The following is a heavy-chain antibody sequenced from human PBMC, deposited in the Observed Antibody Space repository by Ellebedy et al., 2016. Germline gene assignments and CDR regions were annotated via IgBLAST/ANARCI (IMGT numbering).Heavy chain of an antibody. V-gene: IGHV3-7*02. Sequence: GESLKISCAASGFTFSSYWMSWVRQAPGKGLEWVANIKQDGSEKYYVDSVKGRFTISRDNAKNSLYLQMNSLRAEDTAVYYCARFPQAVAGTSFDYWGQGTLVTVSS. J-gene: IGHJ4*02. D-gene: IGHD6-19*01. CDR2: IKQDGSEK. CDR1: GFTFSSYW. CDR3: ARFPQAVAGTSFDY.